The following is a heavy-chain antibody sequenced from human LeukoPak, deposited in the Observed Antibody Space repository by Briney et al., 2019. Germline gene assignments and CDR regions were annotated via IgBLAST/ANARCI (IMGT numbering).Heavy chain of an antibody. CDR2: LSYDGSKT. V-gene: IGHV3-30*18. J-gene: IGHJ4*02. CDR3: AKDRNNWYYFDF. Sequence: GGSLRLSCVASGFTFSRYAIHWVCQAPGKGLEWVAVLSYDGSKTSYADSVKGRFTISRDNSKNTLFLQMNSLRPEDTAIYYCAKDRNNWYYFDFWGQGTLVTVSS. CDR1: GFTFSRYA. D-gene: IGHD1-1*01.